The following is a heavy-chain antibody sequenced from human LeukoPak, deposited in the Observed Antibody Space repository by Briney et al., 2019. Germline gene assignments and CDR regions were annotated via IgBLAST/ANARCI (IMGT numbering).Heavy chain of an antibody. CDR3: ARVFGSYYYYYMDV. Sequence: SETLSLTCPVSGDSISSGSYSWGWIRQPPGKGLEWIGSIHSRGSTYYNPSLKSRVTISVDTSKNQFSLKLSSVTAADTAVYYCARVFGSYYYYYMDVWGKGTTVTVSS. V-gene: IGHV4-39*07. CDR1: GDSISSGSYS. J-gene: IGHJ6*03. D-gene: IGHD1-14*01. CDR2: IHSRGST.